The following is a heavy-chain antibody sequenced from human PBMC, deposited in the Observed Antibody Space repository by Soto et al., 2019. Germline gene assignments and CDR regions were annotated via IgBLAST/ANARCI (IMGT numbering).Heavy chain of an antibody. V-gene: IGHV3-9*01. CDR2: ISWNSGRI. Sequence: EVQLVESGGGLVQPGRSLRLSCAASGLNFDDYAMHWVRQVPGKGLEWVSGISWNSGRIGYADSVKGRITISRDNAKTSLYLQMNRLRTEDTALYYCARGRGFGDGFDIWGLGTMVTVSS. D-gene: IGHD3-10*01. CDR1: GLNFDDYA. J-gene: IGHJ3*02. CDR3: ARGRGFGDGFDI.